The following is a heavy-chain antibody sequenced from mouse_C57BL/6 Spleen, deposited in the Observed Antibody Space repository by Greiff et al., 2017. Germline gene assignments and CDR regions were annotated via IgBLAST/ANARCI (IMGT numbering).Heavy chain of an antibody. V-gene: IGHV1-82*01. CDR3: ARGFTTVVRAMDY. CDR2: IYPGDGDT. CDR1: GYAFSSSW. D-gene: IGHD1-1*01. Sequence: VQLQQSGPELVKPGASVKISCQASGYAFSSSWMNWVKQRPGKGLEWIGRIYPGDGDTNYNGKFKGKATLTADKSSSTAYMQLSSLTSEDSAVYFYARGFTTVVRAMDYWGQGTSVTVSS. J-gene: IGHJ4*01.